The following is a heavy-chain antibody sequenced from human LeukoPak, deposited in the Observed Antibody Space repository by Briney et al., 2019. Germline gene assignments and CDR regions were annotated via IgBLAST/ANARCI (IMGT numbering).Heavy chain of an antibody. D-gene: IGHD3-22*01. V-gene: IGHV1-2*06. CDR3: ARLSYDSSGYTAYGMDV. Sequence: ASVTVSCKASGYTFTGYYMHWVRQAPGQGLEWMGRINPNSGGTNYAQKFQGRVTMTRDTSISTAYMELSRLRSDDTAVYYCARLSYDSSGYTAYGMDVWGQGTTVTVSS. CDR1: GYTFTGYY. J-gene: IGHJ6*02. CDR2: INPNSGGT.